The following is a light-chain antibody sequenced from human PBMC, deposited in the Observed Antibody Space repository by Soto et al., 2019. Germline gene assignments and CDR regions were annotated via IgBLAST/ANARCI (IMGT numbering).Light chain of an antibody. CDR1: QSVSSNY. J-gene: IGKJ5*01. CDR3: QQRTRWPMP. Sequence: EIVATQTPGTLSLSPGERATLSCRASQSVSSNYLAWYQQKPGQAPRLLIYGAFNRAAGIPARFSGSGSGTDFTLTISSLEPEDFAVYYCQQRTRWPMPVGQGTRLEIK. V-gene: IGKV3D-20*02. CDR2: GAF.